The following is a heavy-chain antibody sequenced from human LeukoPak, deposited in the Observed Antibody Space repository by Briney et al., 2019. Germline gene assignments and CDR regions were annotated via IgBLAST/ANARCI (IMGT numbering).Heavy chain of an antibody. CDR3: SKMTTGHDY. CDR1: ALSFNEFY. CDR2: SNHSGYT. V-gene: IGHV4-34*01. D-gene: IGHD4-17*01. Sequence: SETLSPTCSLSALSFNEFYWSWVRPTPRKVLGWIGNSNHSGYTNDSQSIKSRVTLTIDTSRKKFSLNLRSVAVADTGISYCSKMTTGHDYWGQGTLVTVSS. J-gene: IGHJ4*02.